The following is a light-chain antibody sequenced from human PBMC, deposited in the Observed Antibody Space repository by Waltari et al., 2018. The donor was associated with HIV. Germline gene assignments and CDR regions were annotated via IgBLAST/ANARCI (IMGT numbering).Light chain of an antibody. CDR2: RNN. CDR1: SSNLGSNY. V-gene: IGLV1-47*01. J-gene: IGLJ3*02. Sequence: QSVLTQPPSASGTPGQSVTISCSGSSSNLGSNYVYWYQQLPGTAPKLLIYRNNQRPPGVPYRFSGFKSGTSASLAISGLRSEDEADYYCAAWDDNLSGWVFGGGSKLTIL. CDR3: AAWDDNLSGWV.